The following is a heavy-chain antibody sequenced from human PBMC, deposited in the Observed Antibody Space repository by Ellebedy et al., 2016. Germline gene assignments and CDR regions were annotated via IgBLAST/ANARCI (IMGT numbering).Heavy chain of an antibody. V-gene: IGHV3-7*03. CDR2: IKEDGSEK. D-gene: IGHD6-25*01. CDR1: GFSFSNYW. Sequence: GGSLRLSCAASGFSFSNYWMSWVRQVPGKGLEWVANIKEDGSEKYFGASVRGRFAVSRDNSRNSLYLQMNSLSVEDTAVYHCARKPADYSSGWYDFWGQGTLVTVSS. CDR3: ARKPADYSSGWYDF. J-gene: IGHJ5*01.